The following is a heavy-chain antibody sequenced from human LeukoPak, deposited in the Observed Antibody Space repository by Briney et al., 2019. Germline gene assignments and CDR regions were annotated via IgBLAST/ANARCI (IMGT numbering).Heavy chain of an antibody. CDR3: ARGIGYVDSDY. CDR2: ISYDGSNK. CDR1: GFTFSNYP. J-gene: IGHJ4*02. V-gene: IGHV3-30*09. D-gene: IGHD5-12*01. Sequence: GRSLRLSCAASGFTFSNYPVHWVRQAPGKGLEWVALISYDGSNKYYADSVKGRFAISRDNSKNTLYLQMNSLRVEDTAVYYCARGIGYVDSDYWGQGTLVTVSS.